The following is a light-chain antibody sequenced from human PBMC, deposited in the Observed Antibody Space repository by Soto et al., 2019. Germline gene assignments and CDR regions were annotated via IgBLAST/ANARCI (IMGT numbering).Light chain of an antibody. CDR3: QHYNSYSEA. CDR1: QSISYW. J-gene: IGKJ1*01. Sequence: IHMTHAPSSLSGSLGDRVAMTFRASQSISYWFAWYQQKPGKAPKLLIYKASTLKSGVPSRFSGSGSGTEFTLTISSLQPDDFATYYCQHYNSYSEAFGQGTKVDIK. V-gene: IGKV1-5*03. CDR2: KAS.